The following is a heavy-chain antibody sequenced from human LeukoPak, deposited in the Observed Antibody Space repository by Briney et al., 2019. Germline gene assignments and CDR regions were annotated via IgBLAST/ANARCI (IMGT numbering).Heavy chain of an antibody. CDR3: ARALIYLTYYYDSSGYYVDAFDI. V-gene: IGHV7-4-1*02. D-gene: IGHD3-22*01. J-gene: IGHJ3*02. CDR1: GYTFTSYA. CDR2: INTDTGNP. Sequence: ASVKVSCKASGYTFTSYAMNWVRQAPGQGLEWMGWINTDTGNPTYAQGFTGRFVFSLDTSVSTAYLQISSLKAEDTAVYYCARALIYLTYYYDSSGYYVDAFDIRGQGTMVTVSS.